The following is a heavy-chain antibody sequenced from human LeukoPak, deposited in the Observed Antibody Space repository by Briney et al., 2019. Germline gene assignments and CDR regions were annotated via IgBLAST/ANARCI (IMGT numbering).Heavy chain of an antibody. D-gene: IGHD4/OR15-4a*01. CDR3: ARGAGALTLDYFDY. J-gene: IGHJ4*02. Sequence: SETLSLTXAVYGGSFGGYYWSWIRQAPGKGLEWLGEINHSGSTNYNPSLKSRVTISVDTSKNQFSLKLSSVTAADTAVYYCARGAGALTLDYFDYWGQGTLVTVSS. CDR1: GGSFGGYY. V-gene: IGHV4-34*01. CDR2: INHSGST.